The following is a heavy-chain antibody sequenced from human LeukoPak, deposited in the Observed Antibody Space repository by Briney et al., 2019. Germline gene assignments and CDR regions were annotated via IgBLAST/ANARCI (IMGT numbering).Heavy chain of an antibody. CDR2: ISSSSSYK. J-gene: IGHJ4*02. CDR1: GFTFSSFD. Sequence: GGSLRLSCAASGFTFSSFDMNWVRQAPGKGLEWVSSISSSSSYKYYTDSVKGRFTIPRDNAKNSLYLQMNSLRAEDTAVYYCARSAAGTYYWGQGTLVTVSS. V-gene: IGHV3-21*01. CDR3: ARSAAGTYY. D-gene: IGHD1-1*01.